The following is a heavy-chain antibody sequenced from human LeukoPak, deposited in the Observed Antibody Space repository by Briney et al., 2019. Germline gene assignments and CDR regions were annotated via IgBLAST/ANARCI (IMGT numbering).Heavy chain of an antibody. V-gene: IGHV3-9*01. J-gene: IGHJ3*02. Sequence: GRSLRLSCAASGFTFDDYAMHWVRQAPGKGLEWVSGISWNSGSIGYADSVKGRFTISRDNAKNSLYLQMNSLRAEDTALYYCAKAIAAAVRFAFAIWGQGTMVTVSS. CDR2: ISWNSGSI. D-gene: IGHD6-13*01. CDR1: GFTFDDYA. CDR3: AKAIAAAVRFAFAI.